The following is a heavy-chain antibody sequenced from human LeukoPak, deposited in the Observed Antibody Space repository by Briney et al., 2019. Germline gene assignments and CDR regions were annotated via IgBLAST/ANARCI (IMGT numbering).Heavy chain of an antibody. J-gene: IGHJ5*02. V-gene: IGHV4-34*01. CDR1: GGSFSGYY. Sequence: TSETLSLTCAVYGGSFSGYYWSWIRQPPRKGLEWIGEINHSGSTNYNPSLKSRVTISVDTSKNQFSLKLSSVTAADTAVYYCAREVLWFGDPRCWFDPWGQGTLVTVSS. D-gene: IGHD3-10*01. CDR2: INHSGST. CDR3: AREVLWFGDPRCWFDP.